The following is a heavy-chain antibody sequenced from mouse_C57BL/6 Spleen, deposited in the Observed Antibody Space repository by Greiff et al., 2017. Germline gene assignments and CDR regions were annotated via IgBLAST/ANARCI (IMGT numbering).Heavy chain of an antibody. J-gene: IGHJ3*01. CDR2: ISSGGSYT. CDR1: GFTFSSYG. V-gene: IGHV5-6*02. CDR3: ASQEANYNFFAY. Sequence: EVKLEESGGDLVKPGGSLKLSCAASGFTFSSYGMSWVRQTPDKRLEWVATISSGGSYTYYPDSVKGRFTISRDNAKNTLDLQMSSLKSEDTAMYYCASQEANYNFFAYWGQGTLVTVSA. D-gene: IGHD1-3*01.